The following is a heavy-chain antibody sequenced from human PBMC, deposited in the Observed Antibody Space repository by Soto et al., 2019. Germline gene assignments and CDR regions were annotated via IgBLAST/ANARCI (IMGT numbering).Heavy chain of an antibody. CDR2: ISYYGRNE. Sequence: GALWVFSEASGFSLSTYGMPMVRQAPGKGLEWVAVISYYGRNETYVDSVKGRFTISRDNSKNTLYLQINSLRIDDTAVFYCARGNDYDSATFDYWGQGGQVT. D-gene: IGHD2-15*01. V-gene: IGHV3-30*03. CDR3: ARGNDYDSATFDY. J-gene: IGHJ4*02. CDR1: GFSLSTYG.